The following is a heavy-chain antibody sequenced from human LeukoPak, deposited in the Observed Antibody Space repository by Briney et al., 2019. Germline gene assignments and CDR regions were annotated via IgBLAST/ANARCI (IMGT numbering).Heavy chain of an antibody. J-gene: IGHJ4*02. V-gene: IGHV3-21*01. CDR1: GLTFSSYS. Sequence: GGSLRLSCAASGLTFSSYSMNWVRQAPGKGLDWVSSISSSSYIYYADSVKGRFTISRDNAKNSLYLQMNSLRAEDTAVYYCARDRNSGYDSSFDYWGQGTLVTVSS. CDR2: ISSSSYI. CDR3: ARDRNSGYDSSFDY. D-gene: IGHD5-12*01.